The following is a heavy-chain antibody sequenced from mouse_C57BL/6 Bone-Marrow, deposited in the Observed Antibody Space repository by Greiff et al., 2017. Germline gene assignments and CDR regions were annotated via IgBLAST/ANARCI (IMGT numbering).Heavy chain of an antibody. CDR2: IDPSGSCT. D-gene: IGHD1-1*01. V-gene: IGHV1-69*01. J-gene: IGHJ4*01. CDR1: GYTFTSYW. CDR3: ARDTTGGTLYYAMYC. Sequence: QVQLQQPGAELVMPGASVKLSCKASGYTFTSYWMPWVQQRPGQGLEWIGEIDPSGSCTYYNQKFKGKSTLTVDKSSSTAYMQLSSLTSEDSAVYFWARDTTGGTLYYAMYCGGQGTSVTVSS.